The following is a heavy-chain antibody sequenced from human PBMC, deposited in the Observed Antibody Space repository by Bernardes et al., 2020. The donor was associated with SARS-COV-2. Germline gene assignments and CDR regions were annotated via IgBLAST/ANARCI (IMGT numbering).Heavy chain of an antibody. Sequence: GGSLRLSCSASGFTFGKYCMSWVRQAPGKGLEWVANIKQDGGDKDYVGSVKGRFTISRDNARNSLYLQMNNLRAEDTAVYYCARKYYDETSSYRHFDYWGQGTLVTVSS. V-gene: IGHV3-7*01. J-gene: IGHJ4*02. D-gene: IGHD3-22*01. CDR3: ARKYYDETSSYRHFDY. CDR1: GFTFGKYC. CDR2: IKQDGGDK.